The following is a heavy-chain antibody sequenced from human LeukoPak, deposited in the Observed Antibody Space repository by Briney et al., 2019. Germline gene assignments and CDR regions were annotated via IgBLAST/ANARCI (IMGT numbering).Heavy chain of an antibody. Sequence: GGSLRLSCAASGFTLNDFYMSWIRQAPGKGLEWVSDIGSSDNIISYADSVKGRFTISRDIAKSSLYLQVNSLRVEDTAVYYCAREVVAGTFDSWGQSTLVSVSS. CDR2: IGSSDNII. D-gene: IGHD6-19*01. V-gene: IGHV3-11*01. CDR3: AREVVAGTFDS. J-gene: IGHJ4*02. CDR1: GFTLNDFY.